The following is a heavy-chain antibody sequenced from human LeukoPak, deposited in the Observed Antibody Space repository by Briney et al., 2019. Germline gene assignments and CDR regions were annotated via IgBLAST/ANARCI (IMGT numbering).Heavy chain of an antibody. CDR3: ARNYDSSGYYLGDY. CDR2: ISYDGSNK. CDR1: GFTFSGYA. D-gene: IGHD3-22*01. Sequence: GGSLRLSCAASGFTFSGYAMHWVRQAPGKGLEWVAVISYDGSNKYYADSVKGRFTISRDNSKNTLYLQMNSLRAEDTAVYYCARNYDSSGYYLGDYWGQGTLVTVSS. V-gene: IGHV3-30-3*01. J-gene: IGHJ4*02.